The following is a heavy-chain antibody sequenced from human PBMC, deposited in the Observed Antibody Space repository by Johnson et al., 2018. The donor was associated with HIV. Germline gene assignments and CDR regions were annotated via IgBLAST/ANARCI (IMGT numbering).Heavy chain of an antibody. CDR1: QFTFSSYY. CDR3: ARDSHYYDSSGPISHNGAFDI. Sequence: VQLVESGGGLAKPAWSPRLSCAASQFTFSSYYMNCVRQAPGNGLELVGQINPNGGNTYLKDSGKDRFNTSRDNAKNTLHLQMNSLKTEDTAVYYCARDSHYYDSSGPISHNGAFDIWGQGTMVIVSS. V-gene: IGHV3-25*05. J-gene: IGHJ3*02. D-gene: IGHD3-22*01. CDR2: INPNGGNT.